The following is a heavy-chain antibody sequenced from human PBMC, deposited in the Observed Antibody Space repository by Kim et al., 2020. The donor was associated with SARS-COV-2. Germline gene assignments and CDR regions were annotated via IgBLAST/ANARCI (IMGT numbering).Heavy chain of an antibody. CDR3: ARDLTDMVRGVIYVP. D-gene: IGHD3-10*01. J-gene: IGHJ5*02. V-gene: IGHV3-21*01. Sequence: DSVKGRFTISRDNAKNSLYLQMNSLRAEDTAVYYCARDLTDMVRGVIYVPWGQGTLVTVSS.